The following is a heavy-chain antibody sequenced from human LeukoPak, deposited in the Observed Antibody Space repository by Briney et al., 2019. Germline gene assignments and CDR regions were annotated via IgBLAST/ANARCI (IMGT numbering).Heavy chain of an antibody. CDR3: ARQAAAGPKFDC. J-gene: IGHJ4*02. Sequence: GASVKVSCKASGYTFPSYTMHWVRQAPGQRLEWMGWRNTANGKTKYSQKFQDRVTITRDTSARTAYVDMSRLTSEDTAVYYCARQAAAGPKFDCWGQGTLVTISS. CDR1: GYTFPSYT. CDR2: RNTANGKT. D-gene: IGHD6-13*01. V-gene: IGHV1-3*04.